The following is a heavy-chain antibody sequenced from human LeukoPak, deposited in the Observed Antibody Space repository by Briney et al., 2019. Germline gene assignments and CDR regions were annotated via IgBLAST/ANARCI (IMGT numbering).Heavy chain of an antibody. CDR1: GGSISSYY. J-gene: IGHJ4*02. CDR2: IYYSGST. D-gene: IGHD6-13*01. Sequence: SETLSLTCTVSGGSISSYYWSWIRQPPGKGLEWIGYIYYSGSTNYNPSLKSRVTISVDRSKNQFSLKLSSVTAADTAVYYCARDLADPGIAAAGTDYWGQGTLVTVSS. CDR3: ARDLADPGIAAAGTDY. V-gene: IGHV4-59*12.